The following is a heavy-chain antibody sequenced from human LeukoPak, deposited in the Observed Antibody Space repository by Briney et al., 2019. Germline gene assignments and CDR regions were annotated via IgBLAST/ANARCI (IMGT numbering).Heavy chain of an antibody. Sequence: GGSLRLSCAASGFTFSDYYMSWIRQAPGKGLEWVSLITSRSTTVRYADSVKGRFTISRDNAKNTLFLQMNSLRVDDTAVYYCARDVNIRDFWSGFHYWGQGTLVTVSS. V-gene: IGHV3-11*04. CDR1: GFTFSDYY. J-gene: IGHJ4*02. D-gene: IGHD3-3*01. CDR2: ITSRSTTV. CDR3: ARDVNIRDFWSGFHY.